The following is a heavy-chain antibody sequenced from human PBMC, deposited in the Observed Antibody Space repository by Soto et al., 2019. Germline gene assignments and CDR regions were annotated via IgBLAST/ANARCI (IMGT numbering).Heavy chain of an antibody. CDR1: GFTISSYA. J-gene: IGHJ4*02. CDR3: ARTHAKLRYFDWLYFDY. D-gene: IGHD3-9*01. CDR2: ISYDGSNK. Sequence: QVQLVESGGGVVQPGRSLRLSCAASGFTISSYAMHWVRQAPGKGLEWVAVISYDGSNKYYADSVKGRFTISRDNSKNTLYLQMNSLRAEDTAVYYCARTHAKLRYFDWLYFDYWGQGTLVTVSS. V-gene: IGHV3-30-3*01.